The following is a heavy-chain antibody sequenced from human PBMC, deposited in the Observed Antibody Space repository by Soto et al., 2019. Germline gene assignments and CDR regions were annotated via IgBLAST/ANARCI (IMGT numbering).Heavy chain of an antibody. CDR3: ATRPLFPVDP. CDR1: GFTFSSND. CDR2: IYSGGST. Sequence: EVQLVESGGGLIQPGGSLRLSCAASGFTFSSNDMNWVRQAPGKGLEWVSLIYSGGSTYYAASVKGRFTISRDNSKNTFYLQMSSLSAEDTAVYYCATRPLFPVDPWGQGTMVTVSS. D-gene: IGHD3-10*01. V-gene: IGHV3-53*01. J-gene: IGHJ3*01.